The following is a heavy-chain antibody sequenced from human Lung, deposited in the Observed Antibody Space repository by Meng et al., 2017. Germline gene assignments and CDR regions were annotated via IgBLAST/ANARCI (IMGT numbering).Heavy chain of an antibody. V-gene: IGHV1-2*06. CDR1: GYTFIDYY. CDR3: AREQQWLVQDFDS. CDR2: INPNSGGA. Sequence: QAQLVQSGAEVKKPGASVKVSCKASGYTFIDYYMHWVRQAPGQGLEWIGRINPNSGGADYAQKFQGRVTMTRDKSISTAYMELTRLRSDDTAVYYCAREQQWLVQDFDSWGQGTLVTVSS. D-gene: IGHD6-19*01. J-gene: IGHJ4*02.